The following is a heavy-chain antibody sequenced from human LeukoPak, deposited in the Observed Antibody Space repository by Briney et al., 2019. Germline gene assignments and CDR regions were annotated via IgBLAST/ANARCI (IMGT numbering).Heavy chain of an antibody. CDR1: GGPISSYY. V-gene: IGHV4-59*08. CDR2: IYYSGST. J-gene: IGHJ4*02. D-gene: IGHD1-26*01. CDR3: ATCDVGASNFDY. Sequence: PSETLSLTCSVSGGPISSYYWSWIRQPPGKGLEWIGYIYYSGSTNYNPSLKSLVTISVDTSKNQFSLKLSSVTAADTAVYYGATCDVGASNFDYWGQGTLVTVSS.